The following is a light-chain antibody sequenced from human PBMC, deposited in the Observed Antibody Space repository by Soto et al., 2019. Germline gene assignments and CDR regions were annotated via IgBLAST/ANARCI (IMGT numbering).Light chain of an antibody. CDR2: DVN. CDR1: SSDVGGYHY. Sequence: QSALTQPRSVSGSPGQSVTLSCTGTSSDVGGYHYVSWYQHHRGKAPKIIIYDVNKRPSGVPDRFSGSKSGNTASLTISGLQTEDEADYYCASFRSGTILVFGSGTKLTVL. J-gene: IGLJ1*01. CDR3: ASFRSGTILV. V-gene: IGLV2-11*01.